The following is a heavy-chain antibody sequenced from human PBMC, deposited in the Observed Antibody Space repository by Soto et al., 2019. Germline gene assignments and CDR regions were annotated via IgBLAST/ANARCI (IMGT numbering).Heavy chain of an antibody. J-gene: IGHJ5*02. V-gene: IGHV1-46*01. D-gene: IGHD2-21*01. CDR1: GYTFTSYY. CDR2: INPSGGST. CDR3: ARDREDIAVGGWFDP. Sequence: QVQLVQSGAEVKKPGASVKVSCKASGYTFTSYYMHWVRQAPGQGLEWMGIINPSGGSTSYAQKFQGRVTMTRDTSTSTVYMELSSLRSEDTAVYYCARDREDIAVGGWFDPWGQGTLVTVSS.